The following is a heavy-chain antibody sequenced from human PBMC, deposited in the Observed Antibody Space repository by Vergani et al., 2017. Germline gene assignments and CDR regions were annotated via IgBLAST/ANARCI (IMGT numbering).Heavy chain of an antibody. Sequence: QVQLVQSGAEVKKPGASVKVSCKASGYTFTSYDINWVRQATGQGLEWMGWMNPNSGNTGYAQKFQGRVTMTRNTSISTAYMELSSLRSEDTAVYYCATFSIFGWGDWFDPWGQGTLVIVSS. CDR2: MNPNSGNT. D-gene: IGHD3-3*01. CDR1: GYTFTSYD. CDR3: ATFSIFGWGDWFDP. J-gene: IGHJ5*02. V-gene: IGHV1-8*01.